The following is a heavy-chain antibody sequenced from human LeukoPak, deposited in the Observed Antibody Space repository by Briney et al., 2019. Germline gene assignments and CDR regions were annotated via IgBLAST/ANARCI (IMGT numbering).Heavy chain of an antibody. J-gene: IGHJ6*03. Sequence: GGSLRLSCAASGFTFSSYGMHWVRQAPGKGLEWVAFIRYDGSNKYYADSVKGRFTISRDNSKNTLYLQMNSLRAEDTAVYYCAKDGVSWYHRLTRYYYYMDVWGKGTTVTISS. CDR2: IRYDGSNK. V-gene: IGHV3-30*02. CDR3: AKDGVSWYHRLTRYYYYMDV. D-gene: IGHD6-13*01. CDR1: GFTFSSYG.